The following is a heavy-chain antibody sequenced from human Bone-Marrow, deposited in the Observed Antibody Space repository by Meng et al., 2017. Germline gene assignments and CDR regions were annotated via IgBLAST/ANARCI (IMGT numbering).Heavy chain of an antibody. D-gene: IGHD6-25*01. Sequence: ASVKVSCKTSGFIFSNYGINWVRQAPGQGLEWMGWISSYNGDTHYAQTLQDRVTMTADTSTSTAYMELRSLRSDDTAFYYCARDEDISAAGKLFGDYWGQGTLVTVSS. CDR3: ARDEDISAAGKLFGDY. V-gene: IGHV1-18*01. CDR1: GFIFSNYG. J-gene: IGHJ4*02. CDR2: ISSYNGDT.